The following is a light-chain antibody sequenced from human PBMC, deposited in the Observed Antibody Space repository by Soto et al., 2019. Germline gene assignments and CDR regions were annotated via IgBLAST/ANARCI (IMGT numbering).Light chain of an antibody. J-gene: IGLJ3*02. CDR3: CSYAGSGNYWI. Sequence: QSALTQPASVSGSPGQSITISCTGTNNDVGAFNLVPWYQQHPVKAPKLIIFGVTERPSGVSNRFSGSKSGNTASLTISGLQAEDEGDYYCCSYAGSGNYWIFGGGTKVTVL. V-gene: IGLV2-23*02. CDR1: NNDVGAFNL. CDR2: GVT.